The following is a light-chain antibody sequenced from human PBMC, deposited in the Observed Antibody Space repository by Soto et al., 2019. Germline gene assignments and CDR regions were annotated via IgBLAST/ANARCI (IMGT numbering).Light chain of an antibody. CDR3: QQYNNWPLT. Sequence: EIVMTPSPVTLSLSPGERATLSCRASQSVRSHLAWFQQKPGQAPRLLIYGESTRATGVPARFSGSGSGTEVTLIISSLQSEDFAVYYCQQYNNWPLTFGGGTKVDI. V-gene: IGKV3-15*01. CDR1: QSVRSH. J-gene: IGKJ4*01. CDR2: GES.